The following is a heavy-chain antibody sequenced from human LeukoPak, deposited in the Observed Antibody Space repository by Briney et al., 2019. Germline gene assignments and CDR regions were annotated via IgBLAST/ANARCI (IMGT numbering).Heavy chain of an antibody. CDR2: MNPNSGNT. D-gene: IGHD1-1*01. CDR1: GYTFTSYD. J-gene: IGHJ6*02. V-gene: IGHV1-8*01. CDR3: ARVPRTKVSDERRRALVYYYYGMDV. Sequence: GASVKVSCKASGYTFTSYDINWVRQATGQGLEWMGWMNPNSGNTGYAQKFQGRVTMTRNTSISTAYMELSSLRSEDTAVYYCARVPRTKVSDERRRALVYYYYGMDVWGQGTTVTVSS.